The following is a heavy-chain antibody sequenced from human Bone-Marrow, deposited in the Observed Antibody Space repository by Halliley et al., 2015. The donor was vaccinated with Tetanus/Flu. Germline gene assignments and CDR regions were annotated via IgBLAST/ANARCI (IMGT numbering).Heavy chain of an antibody. Sequence: NIKEDGSEKNYADSVKGRFTISRDNARNSMSLQMNSLRGEDTAVYYCARGNVRFSPLGGFDLWGQGTMVTVSS. CDR3: ARGNVRFSPLGGFDL. V-gene: IGHV3-7*04. J-gene: IGHJ3*01. D-gene: IGHD1-1*01. CDR2: IKEDGSEK.